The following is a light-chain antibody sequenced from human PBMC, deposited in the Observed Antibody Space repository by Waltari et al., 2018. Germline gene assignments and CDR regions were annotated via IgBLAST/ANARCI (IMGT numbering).Light chain of an antibody. CDR2: KAS. V-gene: IGKV1-39*01. J-gene: IGKJ2*03. CDR3: QHGYGTPYS. CDR1: ENVNNY. Sequence: IQMTQSPSSLSASVGDRVTITCRASENVNNYLNWYQQKPGKAPNLLIYKASTLQIGVPSRFSGSGSGTDYTFTISSLQSEDGATYYCQHGYGTPYSFGHGTKVEIK.